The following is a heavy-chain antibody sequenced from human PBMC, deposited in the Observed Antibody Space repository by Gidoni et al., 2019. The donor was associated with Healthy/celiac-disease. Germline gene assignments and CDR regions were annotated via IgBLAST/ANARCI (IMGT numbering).Heavy chain of an antibody. Sequence: QVQLVESGGGVVQPGRSLRLSCAASGFTFSSYAMHWFRQAPGKGLEGVAVISYDGSNKYYADSVKGRVTISRDNSKNTLYLQMNSLRAEDTAVYYCARDRGNGFSGWYEFYYYYGMDVWGQGTTVTVSS. D-gene: IGHD6-19*01. CDR2: ISYDGSNK. J-gene: IGHJ6*02. CDR3: ARDRGNGFSGWYEFYYYYGMDV. CDR1: GFTFSSYA. V-gene: IGHV3-30-3*01.